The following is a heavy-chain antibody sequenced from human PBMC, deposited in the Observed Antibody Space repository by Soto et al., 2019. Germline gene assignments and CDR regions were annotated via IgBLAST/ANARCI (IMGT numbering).Heavy chain of an antibody. CDR3: ATSQWLRSYFDY. CDR2: ISSSSSYI. J-gene: IGHJ4*02. D-gene: IGHD5-12*01. Sequence: EVQLVESGGGLVKPGGSLRLSCAASGFTFSSYSMNWVRQAPGKGLEWVSSISSSSSYIYYADSVKGRFTISRDNAKNSLYLQMNSLRAEDTAVYYCATSQWLRSYFDYWCQGTLVTVAS. V-gene: IGHV3-21*01. CDR1: GFTFSSYS.